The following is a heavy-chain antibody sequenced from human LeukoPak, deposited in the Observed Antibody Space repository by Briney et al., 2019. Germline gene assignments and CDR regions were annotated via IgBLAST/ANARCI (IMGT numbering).Heavy chain of an antibody. CDR1: GYTFTGHY. V-gene: IGHV1-2*02. CDR2: LNPNSGGT. D-gene: IGHD3/OR15-3a*01. J-gene: IGHJ5*02. CDR3: TKDASIYTFGTNWFDP. Sequence: ASVKVSCKASGYTFTGHYIHWVRQAPGQGLEWMGWLNPNSGGTNYAQKFQGRVTMTRDTSMSTAYMELSRLRSDDTAIYYCTKDASIYTFGTNWFDPWGQGTLVAVSS.